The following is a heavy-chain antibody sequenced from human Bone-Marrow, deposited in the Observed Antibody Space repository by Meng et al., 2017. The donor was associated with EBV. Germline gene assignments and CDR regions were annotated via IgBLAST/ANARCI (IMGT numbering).Heavy chain of an antibody. J-gene: IGHJ4*02. CDR2: ISSSSTYI. D-gene: IGHD5-12*01. CDR3: ARGGGPSLRDTDIDY. Sequence: EVKLVESGGGLVKPGGSLRLFCAASGFTFSSYTMNWVRQAPGKGLEWVSLISSSSTYIYYADSVKGRFTISRDNAKNSLYLQMNSLRAEDTAVYYCARGGGPSLRDTDIDYWGQGTLVTVSS. V-gene: IGHV3-21*01. CDR1: GFTFSSYT.